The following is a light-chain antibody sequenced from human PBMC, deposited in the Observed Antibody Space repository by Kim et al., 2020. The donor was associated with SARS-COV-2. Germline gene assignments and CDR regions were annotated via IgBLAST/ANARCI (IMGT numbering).Light chain of an antibody. Sequence: VAPGKTATITCGGDNIGSKTVHWYRQTAGQAPFFVIRYDSGRPSVIPDRFSGSNSGNTATLTITGVEAGDEADYYCHVWDRNNDIVFGGGTQLTVL. J-gene: IGLJ3*02. CDR3: HVWDRNNDIV. CDR2: YDS. V-gene: IGLV3-21*04. CDR1: NIGSKT.